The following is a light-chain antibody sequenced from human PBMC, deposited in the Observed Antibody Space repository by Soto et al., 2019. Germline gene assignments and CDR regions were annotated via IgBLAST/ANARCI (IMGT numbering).Light chain of an antibody. CDR3: QQGHNWPLT. CDR1: QSISTE. Sequence: EIVMTQSPATLSVSPGERATLSCRASQSISTELAWYQQKPGQPPRLLIYSASTRATGVPARFTGSGSGSESTLTTSGLQSEDFAVYYCQQGHNWPLTFGQGTGLEI. J-gene: IGKJ2*01. V-gene: IGKV3-15*01. CDR2: SAS.